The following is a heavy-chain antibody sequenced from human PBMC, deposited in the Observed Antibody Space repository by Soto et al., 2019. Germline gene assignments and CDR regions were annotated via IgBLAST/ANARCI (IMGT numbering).Heavy chain of an antibody. CDR3: AKQSENFGDSKYDY. CDR1: GFTFSSYA. V-gene: IGHV3-23*01. D-gene: IGHD4-17*01. Sequence: QPGGSLRLSCAASGFTFSSYAMSWVRQAPGKGLEWVSGISANGGRTYSADSVKGRFTISRDNSKDTLYLQMHSLRAEDTAVYYCAKQSENFGDSKYDYWGQGTLVTVSS. J-gene: IGHJ4*02. CDR2: ISANGGRT.